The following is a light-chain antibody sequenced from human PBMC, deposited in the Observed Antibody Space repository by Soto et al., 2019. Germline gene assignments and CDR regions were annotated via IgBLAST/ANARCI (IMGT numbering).Light chain of an antibody. CDR1: QGISSY. Sequence: AIRMTQSPSSLSASTGDRVTITCRASQGISSYLAWYQQKPGKAPKLLIYAASTLQSGVPSRFIGSGSGTDFTLTISCLQSEDFATYYCQQYYSYRVTFGPGTKVDIK. CDR2: AAS. J-gene: IGKJ3*01. CDR3: QQYYSYRVT. V-gene: IGKV1-8*01.